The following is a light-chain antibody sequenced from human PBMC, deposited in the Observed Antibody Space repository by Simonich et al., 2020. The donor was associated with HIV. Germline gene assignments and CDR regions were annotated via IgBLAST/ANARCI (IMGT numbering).Light chain of an antibody. Sequence: QSALTQPPSASGSPGQSVTISCTGTSSDVGGYNYVSWYHQHPGKAPKLMIYDVRNRPSGVSNRFSGSKSGNTASLTISGLQAEDEADYYCCSSSTSGTLFGGGTELTVL. CDR2: DVR. CDR3: CSSSTSGTL. J-gene: IGLJ2*01. CDR1: SSDVGGYNY. V-gene: IGLV2-14*01.